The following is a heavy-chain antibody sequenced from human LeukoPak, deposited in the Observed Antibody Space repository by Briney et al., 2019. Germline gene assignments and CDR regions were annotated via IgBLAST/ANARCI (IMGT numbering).Heavy chain of an antibody. V-gene: IGHV1-69*05. J-gene: IGHJ4*02. CDR2: IIPIFGTA. CDR3: AREGYCSGGSCYFHLDY. Sequence: GASVKVSCKASGGTFSSYAISWVRQAPGQGLEWMGRIIPIFGTANYAQKFQGRVTITTDESTSTAYMELSSLRSEDTAVYYCAREGYCSGGSCYFHLDYWGQGTLVTVSS. CDR1: GGTFSSYA. D-gene: IGHD2-15*01.